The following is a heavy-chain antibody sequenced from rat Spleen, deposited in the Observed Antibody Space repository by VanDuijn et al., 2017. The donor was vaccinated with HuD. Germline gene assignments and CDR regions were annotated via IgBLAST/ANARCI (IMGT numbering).Heavy chain of an antibody. J-gene: IGHJ2*01. CDR1: GFTFSTAW. D-gene: IGHD4-3*01. CDR3: ASEFGDY. CDR2: IKAKSNNYAT. V-gene: IGHV6-6*01. Sequence: EVQVLESGGGLVQPGNSLKLSCATSGFTFSTAWMYWYRQFPEKRLEWVARIKAKSNNYATDYTESVKGRFTISRDDSKSSTYLQMNNLQEEDTAIYYCASEFGDYWGQGVMVTVSS.